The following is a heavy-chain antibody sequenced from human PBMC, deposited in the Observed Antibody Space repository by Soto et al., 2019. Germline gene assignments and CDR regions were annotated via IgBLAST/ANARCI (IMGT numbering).Heavy chain of an antibody. CDR1: GGSISSSSYY. CDR2: IYYSGST. D-gene: IGHD2-15*01. J-gene: IGHJ5*02. CDR3: ARAYCSGGSCWAWSNWFDP. Sequence: SETLSLTCTVSGGSISSSSYYWGWIRQPPGKGLEWIGSIYYSGSTYYNPSLKSRVTISVDTSKNQFSLKLSSVTAAGTAVYYCARAYCSGGSCWAWSNWFDPWGQGTLVT. V-gene: IGHV4-39*01.